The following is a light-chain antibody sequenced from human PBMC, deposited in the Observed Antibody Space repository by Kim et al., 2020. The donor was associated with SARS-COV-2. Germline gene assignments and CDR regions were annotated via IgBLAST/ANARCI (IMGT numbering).Light chain of an antibody. V-gene: IGKV1-5*03. Sequence: DIQMTQPPSILSASVGDRVTITCRASQNITNSLAWYQQKPGKGPQLLIYKASTLDSGVPSRFSGAGSGTEFTLIINSLHPDDFASYYCQQYDRYPLIFGGGTKVDIK. CDR3: QQYDRYPLI. CDR2: KAS. CDR1: QNITNS. J-gene: IGKJ4*01.